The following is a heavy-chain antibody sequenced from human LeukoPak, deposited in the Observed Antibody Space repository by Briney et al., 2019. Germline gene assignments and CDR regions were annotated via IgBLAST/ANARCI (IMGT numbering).Heavy chain of an antibody. J-gene: IGHJ4*02. Sequence: GGSLRLSCAASGFTFSSYEMNWVRQAPGKGLEWVSYISSSGSTIYYADSVKGRFTISRDNAKNSLYVQMNSLRAEDTAVYYCASAGTYAYFNYWGQGTLVTVSS. CDR3: ASAGTYAYFNY. CDR2: ISSSGSTI. CDR1: GFTFSSYE. V-gene: IGHV3-48*03. D-gene: IGHD3-16*01.